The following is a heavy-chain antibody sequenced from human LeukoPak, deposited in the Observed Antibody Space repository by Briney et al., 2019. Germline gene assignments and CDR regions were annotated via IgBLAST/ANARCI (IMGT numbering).Heavy chain of an antibody. D-gene: IGHD2-15*01. J-gene: IGHJ6*02. CDR1: GFTFSDYY. CDR2: ISPSGTYT. CDR3: ARSCSRGSSYGNYYNGMDV. V-gene: IGHV3-11*03. Sequence: GGSLRLSCAASGFTFSDYYMSWIRQAPGKGLEWVSYISPSGTYTNYAGSVKGRLTISRDNAKNSLYLQMNSLRAEDTAVYSCARSCSRGSSYGNYYNGMDVWGQGTTVTVSS.